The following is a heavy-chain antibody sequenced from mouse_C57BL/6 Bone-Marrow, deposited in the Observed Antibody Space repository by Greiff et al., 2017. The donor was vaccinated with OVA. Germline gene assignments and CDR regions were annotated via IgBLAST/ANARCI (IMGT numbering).Heavy chain of an antibody. Sequence: EVQLQQSGPELVKPGASVKISCKASGYSFPGYYMHWVKQSHGNILDWIGYIYPYNGVSSYNQKFKGKATLTVDKSSSTAYMQLSSLTSEDSAVYYCARRYYGSSWYFDVWGTGTTVTVSS. CDR1: GYSFPGYY. D-gene: IGHD1-1*01. V-gene: IGHV1-31*01. J-gene: IGHJ1*03. CDR3: ARRYYGSSWYFDV. CDR2: IYPYNGVS.